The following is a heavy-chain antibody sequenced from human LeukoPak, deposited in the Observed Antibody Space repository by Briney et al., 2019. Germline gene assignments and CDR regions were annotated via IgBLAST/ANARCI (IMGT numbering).Heavy chain of an antibody. V-gene: IGHV4-34*01. D-gene: IGHD2-15*01. CDR1: GGSFSVYY. Sequence: SETLSLTCAVYGGSFSVYYWSWIRQPPGKGLEWIGEINHSGSTNYNPSLKSRVTISVDTSKNQFSLKLSSVTAADTAVYYCAREVIVVVVAANSEYYFDYWGQGTLVTVSS. CDR2: INHSGST. J-gene: IGHJ4*02. CDR3: AREVIVVVVAANSEYYFDY.